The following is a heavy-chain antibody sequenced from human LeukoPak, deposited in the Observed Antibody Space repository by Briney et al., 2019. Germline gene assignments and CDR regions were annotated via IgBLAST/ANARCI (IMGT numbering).Heavy chain of an antibody. CDR3: ARVRGIALPGDRYMDV. V-gene: IGHV4-39*01. J-gene: IGHJ6*03. Sequence: PSETLSLTCTVSGGSISHSAYFWAWIRQPPGKGLEWLGHIYYTETTHYNPSLKSRVTMSFDTSRNQFSLNLSSVTAADTAAYYCARVRGIALPGDRYMDVWGKGTTVTVSS. CDR1: GGSISHSAYF. CDR2: IYYTETT. D-gene: IGHD6-19*01.